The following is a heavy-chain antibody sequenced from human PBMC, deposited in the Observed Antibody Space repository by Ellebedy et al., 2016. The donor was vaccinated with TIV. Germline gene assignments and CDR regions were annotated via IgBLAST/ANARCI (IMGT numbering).Heavy chain of an antibody. CDR1: GYTFTSYG. CDR2: ISAYNGNT. J-gene: IGHJ6*02. V-gene: IGHV1-18*04. Sequence: AASVKVSCKASGYTFTSYGISWVRQAPGQGLEWMGWISAYNGNTNYAQKLQGRVTMTTDTSTSTAYMELRSLRSDDTAVYYCARDRLPTVLVVTYYYYGMDVWGQGTTVTVSS. CDR3: ARDRLPTVLVVTYYYYGMDV. D-gene: IGHD3-22*01.